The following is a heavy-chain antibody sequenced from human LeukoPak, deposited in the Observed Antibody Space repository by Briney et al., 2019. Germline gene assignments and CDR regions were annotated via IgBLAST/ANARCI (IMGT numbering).Heavy chain of an antibody. CDR1: GFTFSDYY. CDR2: ISDSSGTI. J-gene: IGHJ4*02. CDR3: ARGPYGDYVDALDY. V-gene: IGHV3-11*04. D-gene: IGHD4-17*01. Sequence: PGGSLRLSCAGSGFTFSDYYMNWVRQAPGKGLEWVSYISDSSGTIYYADSVKGRFTISRDNAKNSLYLQMNSLRAEDTAVYYCARGPYGDYVDALDYWGQGTLVTVSS.